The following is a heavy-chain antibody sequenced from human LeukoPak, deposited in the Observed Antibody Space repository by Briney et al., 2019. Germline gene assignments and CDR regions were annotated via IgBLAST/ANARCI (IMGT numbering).Heavy chain of an antibody. Sequence: GRSLRLSCAASGFTFSSYGMHWVRQAPGKGLEWVAVIWYDGSNKYYADSVKGRFTISRDNSKNTLYLQMNSLRAEDTAVYYYAKDLGTFDYMDVWGKGTTVTVSS. CDR1: GFTFSSYG. CDR2: IWYDGSNK. CDR3: AKDLGTFDYMDV. J-gene: IGHJ6*03. D-gene: IGHD3-16*01. V-gene: IGHV3-33*06.